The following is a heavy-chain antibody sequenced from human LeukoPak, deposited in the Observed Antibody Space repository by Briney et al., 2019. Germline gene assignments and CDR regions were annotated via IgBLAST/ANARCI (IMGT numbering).Heavy chain of an antibody. V-gene: IGHV3-23*01. CDR1: GFTFSSYA. D-gene: IGHD2/OR15-2a*01. J-gene: IGHJ4*02. CDR3: AKDQFPGDFPKPHDY. Sequence: GGSLRLSCAASGFTFSSYAMSWVRQAPGKGLEWVSAISGSGGSTYYADSVKGRFTISRDNSKNTLYLQMNSLRAEDTAVYYCAKDQFPGDFPKPHDYWGQGTLVTVSS. CDR2: ISGSGGST.